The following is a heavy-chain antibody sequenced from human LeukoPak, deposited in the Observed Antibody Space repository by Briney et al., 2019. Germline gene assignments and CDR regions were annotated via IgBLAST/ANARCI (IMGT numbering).Heavy chain of an antibody. CDR1: GGTFSSYT. CDR3: AREEYGSEGDYFDY. D-gene: IGHD3-10*01. V-gene: IGHV1-69*04. J-gene: IGHJ4*02. CDR2: IIPILGIT. Sequence: SVKVSCKASGGTFSSYTISWVRQAPRQGLEWMGRIIPILGITNYAQKFQGRVTITADKSTSTAYMELSSLRSEDTAVYYCAREEYGSEGDYFDYWGQGTLVTVSS.